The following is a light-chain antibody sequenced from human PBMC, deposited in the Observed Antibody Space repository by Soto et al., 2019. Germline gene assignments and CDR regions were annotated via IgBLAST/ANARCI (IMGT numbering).Light chain of an antibody. Sequence: DIQMTQSPSTLSASVGDRSTITCRASQSISSWLAWYQQKPGKAPKLLIYDASSLESGVPSRFSGSGSGTEFTLTISSLQPDDFAVYYCQQRSNWPRTFGQGTKVDIK. V-gene: IGKV1-5*01. CDR3: QQRSNWPRT. CDR2: DAS. J-gene: IGKJ1*01. CDR1: QSISSW.